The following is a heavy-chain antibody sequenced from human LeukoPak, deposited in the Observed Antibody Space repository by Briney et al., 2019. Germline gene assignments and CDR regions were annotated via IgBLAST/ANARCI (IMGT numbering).Heavy chain of an antibody. CDR3: GRVIAGAIDY. Sequence: HPGGSLRLSCAASGFTFSGHSMTWVRQAPGKRLEWVANINLDGSERFYVDFVKGRFTISRDNADNSMYLQMNSLRAEDTAVYYCGRVIAGAIDYWGQGTLVTVSS. D-gene: IGHD6-13*01. J-gene: IGHJ4*02. V-gene: IGHV3-7*01. CDR1: GFTFSGHS. CDR2: INLDGSER.